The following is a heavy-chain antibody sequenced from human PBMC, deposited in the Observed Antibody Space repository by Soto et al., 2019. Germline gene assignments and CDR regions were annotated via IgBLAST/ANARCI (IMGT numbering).Heavy chain of an antibody. D-gene: IGHD3-22*01. Sequence: SGPTLVNPTQTLTLTCSFSGFSLSSTGVGVGWIRQPPGKALEWVALIYWNDDKRYSQSLKSRLTITKDTSKNQVILTVTNTDPVDTATYYCAHRPDASGYFDYWGQGALVTVSS. V-gene: IGHV2-5*01. CDR1: GFSLSSTGVG. CDR3: AHRPDASGYFDY. J-gene: IGHJ4*02. CDR2: IYWNDDK.